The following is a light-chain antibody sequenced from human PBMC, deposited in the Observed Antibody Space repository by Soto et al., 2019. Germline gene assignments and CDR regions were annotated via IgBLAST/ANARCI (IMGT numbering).Light chain of an antibody. V-gene: IGKV1-9*01. CDR2: DAS. J-gene: IGKJ3*01. CDR1: QGVGNY. CDR3: QQWFT. Sequence: DIQLTQSPSFLSASVGDRVTITCRASQGVGNYLAWYQQRPGKAPNLLIYDASTLHSGVPSRFSGSGSGTEFTLTISSLQPEDFAVYYCQQWFTFGPGTKVDIK.